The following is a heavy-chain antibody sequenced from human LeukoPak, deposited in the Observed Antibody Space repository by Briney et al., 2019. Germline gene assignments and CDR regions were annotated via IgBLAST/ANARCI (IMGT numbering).Heavy chain of an antibody. CDR2: IYYSGST. D-gene: IGHD4-23*01. V-gene: IGHV4-39*01. J-gene: IGHJ3*02. CDR3: ARHGSPGGNSGYDAFDI. CDR1: GGSISSSSYY. Sequence: SETLSLTCIVSGGSISSSSYYWGWIRQPPGKGLEWIGSIYYSGSTYYNPSLKSRVTISVDTSKNQFSLKLSSVTAADTAVYCCARHGSPGGNSGYDAFDIWGQGTMVTVSS.